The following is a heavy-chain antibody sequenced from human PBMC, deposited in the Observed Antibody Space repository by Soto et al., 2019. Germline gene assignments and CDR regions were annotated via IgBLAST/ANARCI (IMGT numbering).Heavy chain of an antibody. CDR2: IDSDGRST. CDR3: VRDYDSSGFYSGH. D-gene: IGHD3-22*01. CDR1: GFTFSSYW. J-gene: IGHJ4*02. Sequence: GGSLRLSCAASGFTFSSYWMHWVRQSPGKGLVWVSQIDSDGRSTTYADTVKGRFTVSRDNAKNKLFLQMNSLRAEDTAVYYCVRDYDSSGFYSGHWGQGT. V-gene: IGHV3-74*03.